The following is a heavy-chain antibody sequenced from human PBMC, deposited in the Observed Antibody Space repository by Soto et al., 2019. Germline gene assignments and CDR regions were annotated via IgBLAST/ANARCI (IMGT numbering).Heavy chain of an antibody. V-gene: IGHV4-59*12. J-gene: IGHJ3*02. CDR2: VYHSGST. CDR1: GGTISSWYW. D-gene: IGHD2-15*01. Sequence: PSETLSLTCTVSGGTISSWYWSWLRQPPGKGLEWVGEVYHSGSTNYNPSLKSRVTISVDKSKNQFSLILRSVTAADTAMYYCARATPGYSGRAFQICGQGKMVTVSS. CDR3: ARATPGYSGRAFQI.